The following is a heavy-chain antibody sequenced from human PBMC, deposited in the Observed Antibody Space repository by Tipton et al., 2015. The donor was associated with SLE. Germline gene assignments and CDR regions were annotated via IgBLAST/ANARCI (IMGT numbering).Heavy chain of an antibody. CDR2: IYQSGNT. J-gene: IGHJ6*02. CDR3: ARDLVRDGDCGDGMDV. Sequence: TLSLTCAVSGGSISSSSWWSWVRQPPGKGLEWIGGIYQSGNTNYNPSLKSRVTISTDKSKNELSLKLTSVTAADTAVYYCARDLVRDGDCGDGMDVWGQGTTVTVSS. CDR1: GGSISSSSW. V-gene: IGHV4-4*02. D-gene: IGHD2-21*02.